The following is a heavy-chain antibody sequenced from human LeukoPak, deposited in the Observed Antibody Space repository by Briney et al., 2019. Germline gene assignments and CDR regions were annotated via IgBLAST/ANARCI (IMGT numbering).Heavy chain of an antibody. D-gene: IGHD3-10*01. J-gene: IGHJ6*03. CDR2: MNPNSGNT. CDR1: GYTFTSYD. V-gene: IGHV1-8*03. CDR3: ARGVGSYCYGSGSYYNVNYYYYYMDV. Sequence: ASVKVSCKASGYTFTSYDINWVRQATGQGLEWMGWMNPNSGNTGYAQKFQGRVTITRNTSISTAYMELSSLRSEDTAVYYCARGVGSYCYGSGSYYNVNYYYYYMDVWGKGTTVTVSS.